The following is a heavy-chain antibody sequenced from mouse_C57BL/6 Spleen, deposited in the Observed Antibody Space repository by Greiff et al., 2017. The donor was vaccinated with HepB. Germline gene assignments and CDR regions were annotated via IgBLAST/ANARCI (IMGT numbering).Heavy chain of an antibody. Sequence: QVQLQQSGPELVKPGASVKISCKASGYAFSSSWMNWVKQRPGKGLEWIGRIYPGDGDTNYNVKFKGKATLTADKSSSTAYMQLSSLTSEDSAVYFCARSGGDYFDYWGQGTTLTVSS. CDR3: ARSGGDYFDY. CDR2: IYPGDGDT. CDR1: GYAFSSSW. V-gene: IGHV1-82*01. J-gene: IGHJ2*01.